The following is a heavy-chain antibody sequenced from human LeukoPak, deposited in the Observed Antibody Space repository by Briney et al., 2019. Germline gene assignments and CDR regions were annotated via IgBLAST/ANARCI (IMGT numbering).Heavy chain of an antibody. Sequence: ASVKVSCKVSGYTLTELSMHWVRQAPGKGLEWMGGFDPEDGETIYAQKFQGRVTMTEDTSTDTAYMELSSLRSEDTAVYYCARASTYCGGDCYQADYWGQGTLVTVSS. CDR1: GYTLTELS. V-gene: IGHV1-24*01. D-gene: IGHD2-21*01. CDR3: ARASTYCGGDCYQADY. CDR2: FDPEDGET. J-gene: IGHJ4*02.